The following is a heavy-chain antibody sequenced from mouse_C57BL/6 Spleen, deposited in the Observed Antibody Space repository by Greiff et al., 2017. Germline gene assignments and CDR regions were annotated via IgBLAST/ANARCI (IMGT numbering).Heavy chain of an antibody. CDR2: IYPGDGDT. D-gene: IGHD2-4*01. Sequence: QVQLQQSGAELVKPGASVKISCKASGYAFSSYWMHWVKQRPGKGLEWIGQIYPGDGDTNYNGKFKGKATLTADKSSSTAYMQLSSLTSEDSAVYFGARGNYEYDHWYVEGGGTGTTVTVAS. CDR1: GYAFSSYW. V-gene: IGHV1-80*01. J-gene: IGHJ1*03. CDR3: ARGNYEYDHWYVEG.